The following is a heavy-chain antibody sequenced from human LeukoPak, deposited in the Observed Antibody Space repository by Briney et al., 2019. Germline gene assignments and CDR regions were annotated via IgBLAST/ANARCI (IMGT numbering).Heavy chain of an antibody. D-gene: IGHD6-13*01. CDR1: GYTFTSYG. Sequence: ASVKVSCKASGYTFTSYGISWVRQAPGQGLEWMGWISAYNGNTNYAQKLHGRVTTTTDTSTSTAYMELRSLRSDDTAVYYCARDRAPFLRAACVDYWGQGTLVTVSS. CDR3: ARDRAPFLRAACVDY. CDR2: ISAYNGNT. V-gene: IGHV1-18*04. J-gene: IGHJ4*02.